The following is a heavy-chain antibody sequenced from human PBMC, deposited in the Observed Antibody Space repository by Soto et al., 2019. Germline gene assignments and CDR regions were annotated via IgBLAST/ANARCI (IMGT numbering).Heavy chain of an antibody. Sequence: QVQLVESGGGVVQPGRSLRLSCAASGFTFSSYAMHWVRQAPGKGLEWVALISYDGSNKYYADSVKGRFTISRDYSKNTLYLQMNSLRAEDTAVYYCARDRAIAVAGKTFDYWGQGTLVTVSS. V-gene: IGHV3-30-3*01. CDR1: GFTFSSYA. CDR3: ARDRAIAVAGKTFDY. CDR2: ISYDGSNK. J-gene: IGHJ4*02. D-gene: IGHD6-19*01.